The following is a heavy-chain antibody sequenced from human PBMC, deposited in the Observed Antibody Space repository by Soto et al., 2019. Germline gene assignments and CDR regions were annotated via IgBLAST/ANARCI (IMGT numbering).Heavy chain of an antibody. Sequence: QVHLVESGGGVVQPGRSLRLSCAASGFSFSFSGMHWVRQAPGKGLEWVAGLWYDGSSENYADSVKGRFTISRHNSKNTLHLQMDSLRVEDTAMYYCARGLAKVAGGAFDIWGPGTMVIVSS. D-gene: IGHD3-16*01. V-gene: IGHV3-33*01. CDR3: ARGLAKVAGGAFDI. J-gene: IGHJ3*02. CDR1: GFSFSFSG. CDR2: LWYDGSSE.